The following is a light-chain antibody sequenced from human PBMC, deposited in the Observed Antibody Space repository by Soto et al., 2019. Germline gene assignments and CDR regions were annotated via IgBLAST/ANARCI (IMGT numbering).Light chain of an antibody. CDR2: DAS. Sequence: DIQMTQSPSSLSASVGDRVTITCQASQDITSYLNWYQHKPGKAPKLLIYDASILEAGVPPRFSGSGSGTDFTLTISSLQPEDVATYYCQHCDYLPIIGPGTTVDFK. CDR1: QDITSY. V-gene: IGKV1-33*01. J-gene: IGKJ3*01. CDR3: QHCDYLPI.